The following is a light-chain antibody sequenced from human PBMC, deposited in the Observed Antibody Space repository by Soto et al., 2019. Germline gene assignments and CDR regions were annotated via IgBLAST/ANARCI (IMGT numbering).Light chain of an antibody. CDR1: PDIGSW. CDR3: QQAKSFPVS. Sequence: DIQMTQSPASVAASVGDSGTITCRACPDIGSWFAWYQQKPGKVTKLLIYAASILQSGVPSRFSGSGSGTEFTLTINNLQPEDFATYYCQQAKSFPVSFGQGTRLENK. V-gene: IGKV1D-12*01. J-gene: IGKJ5*01. CDR2: AAS.